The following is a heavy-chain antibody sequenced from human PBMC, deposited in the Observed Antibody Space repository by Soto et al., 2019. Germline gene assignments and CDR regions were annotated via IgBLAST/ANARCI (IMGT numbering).Heavy chain of an antibody. V-gene: IGHV4-34*01. J-gene: IGHJ3*02. D-gene: IGHD3-22*01. CDR3: ARGFQFVVIQGSAAFDI. Sequence: SETLSLTCAVYGGSFSGYYWSWIRQPPGKGLEWIGEINHSGSTNYNPSLKSRVTISVDTSKNQFSLKLSSVTAADTAVYYCARGFQFVVIQGSAAFDIWGQGTMVTVSS. CDR1: GGSFSGYY. CDR2: INHSGST.